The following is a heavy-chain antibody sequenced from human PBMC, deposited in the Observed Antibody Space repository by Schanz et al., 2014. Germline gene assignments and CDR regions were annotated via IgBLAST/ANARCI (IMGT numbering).Heavy chain of an antibody. CDR1: GYTFVSYS. D-gene: IGHD6-13*01. V-gene: IGHV1-46*03. Sequence: QVQLVQSGAEVKKPGASVKVSCKASGYTFVSYSMHWVRQAPGQGLEWMGIINPSGGSTTYAQKFQGRVTMTRDTSTSTVYMELSSLRSEDTAVYYCARDGVDAAAGGNYWGQGTLVIVSS. J-gene: IGHJ4*02. CDR2: INPSGGST. CDR3: ARDGVDAAAGGNY.